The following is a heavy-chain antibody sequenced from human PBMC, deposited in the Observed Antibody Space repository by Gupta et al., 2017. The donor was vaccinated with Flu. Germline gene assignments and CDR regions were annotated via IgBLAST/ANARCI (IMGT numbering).Heavy chain of an antibody. J-gene: IGHJ4*02. D-gene: IGHD6-19*01. CDR2: INHSGST. CDR1: GGSFSGYY. Sequence: QVQLQQWGAGLLKPSETLSLTCAVYGGSFSGYYWSWIRQPPGKGLEWIGEINHSGSTNYNPALKSRVTISVDTSKNQCALKLSSVTAAETAVYYCARESIGWYLRGEPIDYWGQGTLVTVSS. CDR3: ARESIGWYLRGEPIDY. V-gene: IGHV4-34*01.